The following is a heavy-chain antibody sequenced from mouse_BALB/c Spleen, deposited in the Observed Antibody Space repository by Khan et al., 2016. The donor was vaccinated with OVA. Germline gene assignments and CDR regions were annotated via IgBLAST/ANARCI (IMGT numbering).Heavy chain of an antibody. CDR2: INPTSGYT. Sequence: QVRLQQSGAELAKPGASVKMSCKASGHTFTTYWMHWVKQRPGQGLEWIGYINPTSGYTDYNQKFKDKATLTADKSSSTAYMQLSSLTSDDSAVYYCARDRIDYWGQGTTLTVSS. V-gene: IGHV1-7*01. CDR1: GHTFTTYW. CDR3: ARDRIDY. J-gene: IGHJ2*01.